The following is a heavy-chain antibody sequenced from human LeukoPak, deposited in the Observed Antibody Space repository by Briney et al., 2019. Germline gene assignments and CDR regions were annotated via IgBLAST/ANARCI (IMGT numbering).Heavy chain of an antibody. J-gene: IGHJ4*02. CDR2: ISGVGGST. V-gene: IGHV3-23*01. CDR1: GFTFSSHA. Sequence: GGSLRLSCAASGFTFSSHAMSWVRQTPGKGLDWVSGISGVGGSTYCADSVKGRFTISRDNPKNTVYLQMNSLRADDTAVYYCAKARGWYDFDYWGQGILVTVSS. CDR3: AKARGWYDFDY. D-gene: IGHD6-19*01.